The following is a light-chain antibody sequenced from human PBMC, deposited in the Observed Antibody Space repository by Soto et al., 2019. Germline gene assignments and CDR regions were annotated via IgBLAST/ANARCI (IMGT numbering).Light chain of an antibody. CDR2: EGT. CDR3: CVYASSSSSV. V-gene: IGLV2-23*01. Sequence: QSVLTQPASVSGSPGQPISISCSGTTGDVGGYTLVSWYQQHTAKAPKLLIYEGTQRPSGVSSLLSGSKSGNTASLTLSGLQAEDEVDYYCCVYASSSSSVFXTGTKITFL. J-gene: IGLJ1*01. CDR1: TGDVGGYTL.